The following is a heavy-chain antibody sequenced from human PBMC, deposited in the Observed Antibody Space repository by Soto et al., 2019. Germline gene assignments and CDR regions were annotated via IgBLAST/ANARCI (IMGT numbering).Heavy chain of an antibody. V-gene: IGHV1-18*01. D-gene: IGHD2-2*02. Sequence: HVQLVQSGGELKKPGASVKVSCNTSGYTFNTYFITWVRQAPGQGLEWMGWISPHNGNTNYAEKFQGRVTMTADTITKNASREHRNLRIDGRASYHCARYTATPFHYWGQGPPVTVPS. J-gene: IGHJ4*02. CDR3: ARYTATPFHY. CDR2: ISPHNGNT. CDR1: GYTFNTYF.